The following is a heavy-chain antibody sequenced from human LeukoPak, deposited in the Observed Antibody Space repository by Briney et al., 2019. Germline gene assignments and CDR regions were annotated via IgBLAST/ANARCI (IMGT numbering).Heavy chain of an antibody. CDR1: GFTFNSYA. J-gene: IGHJ5*02. V-gene: IGHV3-23*01. CDR3: AKGNVLMVYAIPGVNWFDP. D-gene: IGHD2-8*01. Sequence: GGSLRLSCATSGFTFNSYAMSWVRQAPGKGLEWVSAISGSSGNTYYADSVKGRFTISRDNSKNTLYLQMNSLRAEDMAVYYCAKGNVLMVYAIPGVNWFDPWGQGTLVTVSS. CDR2: ISGSSGNT.